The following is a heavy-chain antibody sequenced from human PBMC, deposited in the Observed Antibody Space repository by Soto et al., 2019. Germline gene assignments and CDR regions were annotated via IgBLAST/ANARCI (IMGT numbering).Heavy chain of an antibody. J-gene: IGHJ6*02. Sequence: QVQLVQSGAEVKNPGASVKVSCKASGYTFTRYGIGWARQAPGQGLEWMGWINTYNGNTKYAQNDQGRVTLTTDTXXSTAYRELRSLRSNDTAIYYCAMVDVYVTPSPQDVWGQGTTVIVSS. CDR3: AMVDVYVTPSPQDV. V-gene: IGHV1-18*01. D-gene: IGHD3-16*01. CDR1: GYTFTRYG. CDR2: INTYNGNT.